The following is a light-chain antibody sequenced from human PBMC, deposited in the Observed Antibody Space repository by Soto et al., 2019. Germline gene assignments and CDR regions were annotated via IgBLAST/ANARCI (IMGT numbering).Light chain of an antibody. CDR1: QSVGRNY. CDR3: QQYAASPLT. Sequence: ENVLTQSPGTLSLSPGERATLSCRDSQSVGRNYIAWFQQKPGQAPRLLMHTASVRATGIPDRFSGSGSGTDFTLTISSLEPEDFAVCYCQQYAASPLTFGGGTKVEI. V-gene: IGKV3-20*01. CDR2: TAS. J-gene: IGKJ4*01.